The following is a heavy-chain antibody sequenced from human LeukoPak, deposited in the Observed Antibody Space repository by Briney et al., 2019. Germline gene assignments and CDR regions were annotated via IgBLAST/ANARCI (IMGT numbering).Heavy chain of an antibody. CDR1: GFTFSSYA. CDR3: SRLRGYSYGYADF. CDR2: ISNSGSTI. D-gene: IGHD5-18*01. Sequence: PGGSLRLSCAASGFTFSSYAMNWVRQAPGKGLEWVSYISNSGSTIDYADSVKGRFTISRDNAKNSLYLQMDSLRAEDTAVYYCSRLRGYSYGYADFWGQGILVTVSS. V-gene: IGHV3-48*04. J-gene: IGHJ4*02.